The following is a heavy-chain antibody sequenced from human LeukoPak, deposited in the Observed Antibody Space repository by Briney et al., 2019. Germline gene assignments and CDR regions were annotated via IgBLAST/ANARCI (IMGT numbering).Heavy chain of an antibody. D-gene: IGHD2-15*01. CDR3: ARPGETYCSGGSCYFFDY. J-gene: IGHJ4*02. Sequence: PGGAPRPSRTTSGFTFGDYAIGWVRQGPGQGAGWVAVIRSQAFGVTTQYAASVKGRFTISRDDSKSIAYLQMNSLKTEDTAVYRCARPGETYCSGGSCYFFDYWGQGTLVTVSS. CDR1: GFTFGDYA. V-gene: IGHV3-49*04. CDR2: IRSQAFGVTT.